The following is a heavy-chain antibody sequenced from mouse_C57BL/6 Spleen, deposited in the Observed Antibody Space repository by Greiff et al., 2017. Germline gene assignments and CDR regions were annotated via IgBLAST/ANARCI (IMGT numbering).Heavy chain of an antibody. D-gene: IGHD1-1*01. Sequence: EAGGGLVQPKGSLKLSCAASGFSFNTYAMNWVRQAPGKGLEWVARIRSKSNNYATYYADSVKDRFTISRDDSESMLYLQMNNLKTEDTAMYYCVIGTTVVATASYYAMDYWGQGTSVTVSS. J-gene: IGHJ4*01. V-gene: IGHV10-1*01. CDR1: GFSFNTYA. CDR3: VIGTTVVATASYYAMDY. CDR2: IRSKSNNYAT.